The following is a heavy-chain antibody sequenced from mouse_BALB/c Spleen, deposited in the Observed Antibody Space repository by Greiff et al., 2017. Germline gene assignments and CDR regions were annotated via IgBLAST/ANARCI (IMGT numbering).Heavy chain of an antibody. D-gene: IGHD2-12*01. J-gene: IGHJ4*01. CDR1: GFSLTSYG. CDR2: IWAGGST. CDR3: ARDYDPYYYAMDY. Sequence: QVQLKESGPGLVAPSQSLSITCTVSGFSLTSYGVHWVRQPPGKGLEWLGVIWAGGSTNYNSALMSRLSISKDNYKSQVFLKMNSLQTDDTAMYYCARDYDPYYYAMDYWGQGTSVTVSS. V-gene: IGHV2-9*02.